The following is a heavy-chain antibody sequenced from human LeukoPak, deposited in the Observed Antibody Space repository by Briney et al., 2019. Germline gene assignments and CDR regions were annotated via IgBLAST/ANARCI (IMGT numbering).Heavy chain of an antibody. Sequence: SVKVSCKASGGTFSSYAISWVRQAPGQGREWMGGIIPIFGTANYAQKFQGRVTITTDESTSTAYMELSSLRPEAEDVYFYSCPTTYYYDSSGDIWRRGTMITVSS. CDR1: GGTFSSYA. D-gene: IGHD3-22*01. J-gene: IGHJ3*02. V-gene: IGHV1-69*05. CDR3: SCPTTYYYDSSGDI. CDR2: IIPIFGTA.